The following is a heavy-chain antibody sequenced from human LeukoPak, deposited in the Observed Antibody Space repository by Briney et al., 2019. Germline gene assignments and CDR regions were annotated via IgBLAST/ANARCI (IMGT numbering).Heavy chain of an antibody. V-gene: IGHV5-51*01. CDR2: IYPGDSDT. CDR3: ATLDTAMNPPYYYYMDV. J-gene: IGHJ6*03. D-gene: IGHD5-18*01. CDR1: GYSFTSYW. Sequence: GESLKIPCKGSGYSFTSYWIGWVRQLPGKGLEWMGIIYPGDSDTRYSPSFQGQVTISADKSISTAYLQWSSLKASDTAMYYCATLDTAMNPPYYYYMDVWGKGTTVTVSS.